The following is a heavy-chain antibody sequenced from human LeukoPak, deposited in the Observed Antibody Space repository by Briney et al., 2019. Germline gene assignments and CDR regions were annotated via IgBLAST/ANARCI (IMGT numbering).Heavy chain of an antibody. D-gene: IGHD6-19*01. CDR2: ISYDGSNK. V-gene: IGHV3-30*04. CDR3: ARDSGRIAVAGRGDY. CDR1: GFTFSSYA. Sequence: GGSLRLSCAASGFTFSSYAMHWVRQAPGKGLEWVAVISYDGSNKYYADSVKGRFTISRDNSKNTLYLQMNSLRAEDTAVYYCARDSGRIAVAGRGDYWGQGTLVTVSS. J-gene: IGHJ4*02.